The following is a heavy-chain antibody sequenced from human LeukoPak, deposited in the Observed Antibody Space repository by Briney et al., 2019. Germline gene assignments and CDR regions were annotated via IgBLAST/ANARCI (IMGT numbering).Heavy chain of an antibody. J-gene: IGHJ4*02. CDR2: ISSDTNYK. CDR3: ARVTRVGTIV. V-gene: IGHV3-30-3*01. Sequence: GGSLRLSCAASGFTFSSYAMHWVRQAPGKGLEWAAVISSDTNYKNYADSEKGRFSISRDNSNKMLYLQMSSLRVEDTAVYYCARVTRVGTIVWGQGTLVTVFS. CDR1: GFTFSSYA. D-gene: IGHD1-26*01.